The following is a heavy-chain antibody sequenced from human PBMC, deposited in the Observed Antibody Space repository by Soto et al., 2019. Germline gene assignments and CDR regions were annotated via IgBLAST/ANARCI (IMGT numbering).Heavy chain of an antibody. V-gene: IGHV3-9*01. CDR2: ISWNSGSI. CDR3: ARAPHGMDV. CDR1: GFTFDDYA. Sequence: EVQLVESGGGLVQPGRSLRLSCAASGFTFDDYAMHWVRQAPGKGLEWVSGISWNSGSIGYADSVKGRFTISRDNTKNSLYLQMHSLTDGDTAMYYCARAPHGMDVWGRGTTVTVSS. J-gene: IGHJ6*02.